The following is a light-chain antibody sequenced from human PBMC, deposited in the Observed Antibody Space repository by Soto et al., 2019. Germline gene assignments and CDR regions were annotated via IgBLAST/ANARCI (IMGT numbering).Light chain of an antibody. J-gene: IGLJ1*01. Sequence: QSALTQPASVSGSPGQSITISCTGTSSDVGGYNYVSWYQQHPGKATKLMIYEVSNRPSGVSNRFSCSKSGNTASLTISWLQAEDEAEYYGCSYTSSITYVFGTGTKVTVL. CDR1: SSDVGGYNY. V-gene: IGLV2-14*01. CDR3: CSYTSSITYV. CDR2: EVS.